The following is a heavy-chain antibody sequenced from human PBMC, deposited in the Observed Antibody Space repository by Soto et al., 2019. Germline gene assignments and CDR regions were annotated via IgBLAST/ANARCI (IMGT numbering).Heavy chain of an antibody. V-gene: IGHV4-59*01. CDR2: MYNTGST. CDR1: GGSIGGYY. Sequence: PSETLCLTCTVSGGSIGGYYWSWIRQPPGKGLEWIGYMYNTGSTVYNPSFKSRVTISVDTSKNQFSLKLNSVTAADTAVYYCARDLWGYCGTDCYPLDVWGQGTTVTSP. J-gene: IGHJ6*02. D-gene: IGHD2-21*02. CDR3: ARDLWGYCGTDCYPLDV.